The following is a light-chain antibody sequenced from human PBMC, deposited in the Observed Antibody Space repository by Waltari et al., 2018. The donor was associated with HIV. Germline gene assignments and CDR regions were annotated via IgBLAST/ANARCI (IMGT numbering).Light chain of an antibody. CDR1: TPNTGRNY. CDR3: ASWDDSLNGPV. Sequence: QSVLTQPPSAPGTPEQRVTIPCSGSTPNTGRNYLSWSQQFPGTAPKVLIYGKNQRPSGVPDRFSDSKSGSSASLAISGLQSEDEADYYCASWDDSLNGPVFGGGTKLTVV. V-gene: IGLV1-44*01. J-gene: IGLJ2*01. CDR2: GKN.